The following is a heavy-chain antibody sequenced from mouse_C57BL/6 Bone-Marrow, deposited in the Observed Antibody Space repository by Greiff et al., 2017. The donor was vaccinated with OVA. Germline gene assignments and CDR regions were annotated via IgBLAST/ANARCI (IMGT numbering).Heavy chain of an antibody. J-gene: IGHJ2*01. CDR1: GFSLTSYG. Sequence: QVQLQQSGPGLVQPSQSLSITCTVSGFSLTSYGVHWVRQSPGKGLEWLGVIWSGGSTDSTAAFISRLSIRKDNSKSQVFFKMNSLQADDTAIYYCARGPYYYGSSLDYWGQGTTLTVSS. CDR3: ARGPYYYGSSLDY. V-gene: IGHV2-2*01. CDR2: IWSGGST. D-gene: IGHD1-1*01.